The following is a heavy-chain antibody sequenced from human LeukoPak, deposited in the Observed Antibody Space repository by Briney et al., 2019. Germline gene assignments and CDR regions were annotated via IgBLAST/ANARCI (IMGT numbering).Heavy chain of an antibody. CDR3: ARSTVADC. J-gene: IGHJ4*02. D-gene: IGHD4-23*01. CDR1: AGSISRYN. Sequence: PSQTLSLTCTVSAGSISRYNWSWIRHPPGKGLEWLGYTYYSGSTNSNPSLKSRVTISVDTSKNQFARKLSSVTAADTAVYYCARSTVADCWGQGTLVTVSS. V-gene: IGHV4-59*08. CDR2: TYYSGST.